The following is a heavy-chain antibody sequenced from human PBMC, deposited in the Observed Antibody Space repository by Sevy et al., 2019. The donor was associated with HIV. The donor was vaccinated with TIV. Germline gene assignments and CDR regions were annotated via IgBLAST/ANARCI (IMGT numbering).Heavy chain of an antibody. CDR3: ARGGRGGVINLLFDY. Sequence: ASVKVSCKASGYTFTSYGISWVRQAPGQGLEWMGWISAYNGNTNYAQKLQGRVTMTTDTSTSTAYMELRSLRSDDTAVYYCARGGRGGVINLLFDYWGQGTLVTVSS. J-gene: IGHJ4*02. V-gene: IGHV1-18*01. CDR2: ISAYNGNT. D-gene: IGHD3-16*02. CDR1: GYTFTSYG.